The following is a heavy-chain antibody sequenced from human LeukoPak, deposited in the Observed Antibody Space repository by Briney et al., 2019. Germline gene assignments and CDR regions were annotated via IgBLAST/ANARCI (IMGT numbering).Heavy chain of an antibody. V-gene: IGHV3-30*02. D-gene: IGHD3-22*01. Sequence: SGGSLRLSCAAAGFTFSSYGTDWVRPAPGKGREWVAFIRYVGSNKYYADSVKGRFTISRDNSKNTLCLQRNSLRAEDTDVYYCATSRYYYDSSGYPEYFQQGGQGTLVTVP. J-gene: IGHJ1*01. CDR1: GFTFSSYG. CDR3: ATSRYYYDSSGYPEYFQQ. CDR2: IRYVGSNK.